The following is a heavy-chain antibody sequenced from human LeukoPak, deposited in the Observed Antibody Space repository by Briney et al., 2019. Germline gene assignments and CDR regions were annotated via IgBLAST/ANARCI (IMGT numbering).Heavy chain of an antibody. D-gene: IGHD2/OR15-2a*01. CDR3: ARDLYAPSWGMDV. CDR1: GFTFSSYS. Sequence: GGSLRLSCAASGFTFSSYSMNWVRQAPGKGLEWVSYISSSSSSIYYADSVKGRFTISRDNAKNSLYLQMNSLRAEDTAVYYCARDLYAPSWGMDVWGQGTTVTVSS. J-gene: IGHJ6*02. V-gene: IGHV3-48*04. CDR2: ISSSSSSI.